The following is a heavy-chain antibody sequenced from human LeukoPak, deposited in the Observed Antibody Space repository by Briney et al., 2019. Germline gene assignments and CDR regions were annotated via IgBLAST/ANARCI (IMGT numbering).Heavy chain of an antibody. J-gene: IGHJ4*02. CDR1: GYTFTSYD. D-gene: IGHD1-26*01. CDR2: MNPDSGNT. V-gene: IGHV1-8*01. CDR3: ARVGQMFSGSYFD. Sequence: ASVKVSCKASGYTFTSYDINWVRQATGQGPEWMGWMNPDSGNTGYAQKFQGRVTLTRDTSISTAYMELSSLRSDDTAVYYCARVGQMFSGSYFDWCQGTLVTVSS.